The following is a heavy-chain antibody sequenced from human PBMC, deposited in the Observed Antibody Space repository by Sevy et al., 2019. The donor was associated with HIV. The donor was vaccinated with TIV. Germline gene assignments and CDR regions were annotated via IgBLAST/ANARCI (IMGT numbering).Heavy chain of an antibody. J-gene: IGHJ4*02. CDR2: ISYDGSNK. Sequence: GGALRLSCAASGFTFSSYGMHWVRQAPGKGLEWVAVISYDGSNKYYADSVKGRFTISRDNSKNTLYLQMNSLRAEDTAVYYCAKDPRATYYDILTGLGGFDYCGQGTLVTVSS. V-gene: IGHV3-30*18. CDR3: AKDPRATYYDILTGLGGFDY. CDR1: GFTFSSYG. D-gene: IGHD3-9*01.